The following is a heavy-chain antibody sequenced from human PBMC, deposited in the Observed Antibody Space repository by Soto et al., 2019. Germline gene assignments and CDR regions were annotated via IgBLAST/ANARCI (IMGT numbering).Heavy chain of an antibody. CDR1: GFTFSSCA. Sequence: PGGSLRLSCAASGFTFSSCAMHWVRQAPGKGLEWVAVISYDGSNKYYADSVKGRFTISRDNSKNTLYLQMNSLRAEDTAVYYCARETPPPSTVYFDYWGQGTLVTVSS. D-gene: IGHD4-17*01. V-gene: IGHV3-30-3*01. CDR3: ARETPPPSTVYFDY. J-gene: IGHJ4*02. CDR2: ISYDGSNK.